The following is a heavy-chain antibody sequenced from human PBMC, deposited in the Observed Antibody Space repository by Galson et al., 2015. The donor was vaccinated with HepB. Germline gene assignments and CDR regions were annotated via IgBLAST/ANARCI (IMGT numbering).Heavy chain of an antibody. CDR2: INHSGST. Sequence: SETLSLTCAVYGGSFSGYHWSWIRQPPGKGLEWIGEINHSGSTNYNPSLKSGVTISVDTSKNQFSLKLSSVTAADTAVYYCAAPRLYGDSGYFQYWGQGTLVTVSS. CDR3: AAPRLYGDSGYFQY. D-gene: IGHD4-17*01. CDR1: GGSFSGYH. V-gene: IGHV4-34*01. J-gene: IGHJ1*01.